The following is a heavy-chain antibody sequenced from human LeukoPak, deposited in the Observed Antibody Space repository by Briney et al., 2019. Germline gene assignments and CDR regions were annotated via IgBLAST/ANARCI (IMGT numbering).Heavy chain of an antibody. D-gene: IGHD3-16*01. CDR1: GFTFSSYW. CDR2: INSDGSST. J-gene: IGHJ4*02. Sequence: GGSLRLSCAASGFTFSSYWMHWVRQAPGKGLVWVSRINSDGSSTSYADSVKGRFTISRDNAKNTLYLQMNSLRAEDTAVYYCARRAMMGYFDYWGQGTLVTVSS. CDR3: ARRAMMGYFDY. V-gene: IGHV3-74*01.